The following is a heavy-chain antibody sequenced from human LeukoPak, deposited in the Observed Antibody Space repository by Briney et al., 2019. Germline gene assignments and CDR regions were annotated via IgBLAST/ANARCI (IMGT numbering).Heavy chain of an antibody. V-gene: IGHV1-69*13. CDR3: ARGRGYSGYDYYYYYYMDV. J-gene: IGHJ6*03. Sequence: SVKVSCKASGGTFSSYAISWVRQAPGQGLEWMGGIIPIFGTANYAQKFQGRVTITADESTSTAYMELSSLRSEDTAVYYCARGRGYSGYDYYYYYYMDVWGKGTTVTVSS. D-gene: IGHD5-12*01. CDR1: GGTFSSYA. CDR2: IIPIFGTA.